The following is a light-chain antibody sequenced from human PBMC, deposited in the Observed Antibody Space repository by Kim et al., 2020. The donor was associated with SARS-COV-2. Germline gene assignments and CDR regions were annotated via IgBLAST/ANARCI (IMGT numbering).Light chain of an antibody. CDR1: SLRSYY. Sequence: ALGQTVRITCQGDSLRSYYASWYQQKPGQAPVHVMYGKNNRPSGITDRFSGSNSGNTASLTIAGAQAEDEADYYCCSRDSSGNHWVFGGGTQLTVL. J-gene: IGLJ3*02. CDR2: GKN. V-gene: IGLV3-19*01. CDR3: CSRDSSGNHWV.